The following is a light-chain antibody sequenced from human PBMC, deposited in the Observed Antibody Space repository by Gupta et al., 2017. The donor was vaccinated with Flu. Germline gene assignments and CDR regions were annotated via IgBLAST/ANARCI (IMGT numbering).Light chain of an antibody. CDR3: QQYNSYSRT. V-gene: IGKV1-5*03. CDR2: QVF. CDR1: QSISSW. J-gene: IGKJ1*01. Sequence: PSTLSASVGTRVTLTCLACQSISSWLAWYQQKPGRAPRMLLYQVFSLAGAVPARFPASGSGSEFALAVSRLQPDDFATYFCQQYNSYSRTFGQGTKVEIK.